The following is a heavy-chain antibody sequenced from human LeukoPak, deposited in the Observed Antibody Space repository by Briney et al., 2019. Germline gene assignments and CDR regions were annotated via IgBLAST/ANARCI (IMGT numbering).Heavy chain of an antibody. D-gene: IGHD2-15*01. Sequence: GASVKVSCRASGWPFSTHDINWVRQATGQGLEWMGWVNPSSGNTGYAQMFQGRVAMTRDTSISTAYMELSSLRSEDTAVYYCATTRRLPLLGFDSWGQGTLVTVSS. CDR1: GWPFSTHD. V-gene: IGHV1-8*01. J-gene: IGHJ5*01. CDR3: ATTRRLPLLGFDS. CDR2: VNPSSGNT.